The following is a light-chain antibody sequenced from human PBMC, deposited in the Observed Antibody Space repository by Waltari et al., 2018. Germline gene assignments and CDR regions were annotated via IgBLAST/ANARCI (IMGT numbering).Light chain of an antibody. CDR1: QSVNNN. CDR2: GAP. V-gene: IGKV3-15*01. J-gene: IGKJ1*01. CDR3: QQCNNWPRT. Sequence: EIVMTQSPATLSVSPGERATLSCRASQSVNNNLAWYQHKPGQAPRLLIDGAPTRATGIPARFSGSGSGTEFTLTISSMQSEDFALYYCQQCNNWPRTFGQGTKVEMK.